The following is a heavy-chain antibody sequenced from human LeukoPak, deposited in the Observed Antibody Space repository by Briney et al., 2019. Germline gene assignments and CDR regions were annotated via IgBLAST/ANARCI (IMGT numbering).Heavy chain of an antibody. CDR1: GGSFSGYY. J-gene: IGHJ4*02. V-gene: IGHV4-34*01. CDR2: INHSGST. D-gene: IGHD3-22*01. Sequence: SETLSLTCAVYGGSFSGYYWRWIRQPPGKGLEWIGEINHSGSTNYNPSLKSRVTISVDTSKNQFSLKMRSVTAADTAVYYCARGASSGYYYVRERGYYFDYWGQGTLVTVSS. CDR3: ARGASSGYYYVRERGYYFDY.